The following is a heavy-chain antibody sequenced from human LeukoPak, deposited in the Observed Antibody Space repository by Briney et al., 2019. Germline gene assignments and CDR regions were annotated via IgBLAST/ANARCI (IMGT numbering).Heavy chain of an antibody. V-gene: IGHV4-59*01. CDR2: ISYSGST. D-gene: IGHD2-15*01. CDR1: GGSISSYY. J-gene: IGHJ4*02. CDR3: ASVYCSGRNCHPYYFDY. Sequence: PSETLSLTCTVSGGSISSYYWSWIRQPPGKGLEWIGYISYSGSTNYNPSLKSRVTISVDMSKSQFSLKLSSVTAADTAVYYCASVYCSGRNCHPYYFDYWGQGTLVTVSS.